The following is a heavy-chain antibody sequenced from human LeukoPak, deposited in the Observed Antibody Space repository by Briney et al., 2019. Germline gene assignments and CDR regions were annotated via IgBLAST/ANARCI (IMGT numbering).Heavy chain of an antibody. CDR2: INYSGST. CDR3: ARGSRIVATITNWFDP. J-gene: IGHJ5*02. V-gene: IGHV4-39*07. CDR1: GTSFSSGGHY. Sequence: SETLSLTCTVSGTSFSSGGHYWAWIRQSPRKGLEWIGSINYSGSTYYNPSLKSPVTISVDTSKNQFSLKLSSVTAADTAVYYCARGSRIVATITNWFDPWGQGTLVTVSS. D-gene: IGHD5-12*01.